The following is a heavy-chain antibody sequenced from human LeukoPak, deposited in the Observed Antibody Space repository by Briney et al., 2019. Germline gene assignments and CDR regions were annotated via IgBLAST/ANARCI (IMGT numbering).Heavy chain of an antibody. CDR3: ARRKADDY. CDR1: GFTFSSYE. D-gene: IGHD2-15*01. J-gene: IGHJ4*02. Sequence: GGSLRLSCAASGFTFSSYEMNWVRQAPGKGLEWVSYISSGGSTIYYADSVKGRFTISRDNAKSSLYLQMNSLRVEDTAVYYCARRKADDYWGQGTLVTVSP. CDR2: ISSGGSTI. V-gene: IGHV3-48*03.